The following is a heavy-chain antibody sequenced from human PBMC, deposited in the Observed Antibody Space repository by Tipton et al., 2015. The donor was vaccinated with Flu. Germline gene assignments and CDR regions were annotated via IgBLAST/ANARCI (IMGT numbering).Heavy chain of an antibody. D-gene: IGHD3-16*01. CDR1: GFTFSQYW. V-gene: IGHV3-7*03. Sequence: LSLTCAPSGFTFSQYWMNWVRQAPGKGLEWVANINHDGSEKHYVESVKGRFTISRDNAKKSLYLQMNSLRAEDTAAYYCAKIEQDVLGAFDVWGQGTTVIVSS. CDR3: AKIEQDVLGAFDV. J-gene: IGHJ3*01. CDR2: INHDGSEK.